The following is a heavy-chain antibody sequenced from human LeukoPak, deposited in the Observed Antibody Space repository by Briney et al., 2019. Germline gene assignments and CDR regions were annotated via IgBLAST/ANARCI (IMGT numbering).Heavy chain of an antibody. CDR3: ARDPLDYGHYSY. CDR1: VHTFTVYY. D-gene: IGHD4-17*01. V-gene: IGHV1-2*02. Sequence: ASVSVSCKASVHTFTVYYIHWVPQAPGQGREWMGCINPNSGGTNYTQKPQGTVPITWDSSISTAYLELSRERSHDTAVYFWARDPLDYGHYSYWGQGTLVSVSS. J-gene: IGHJ4*02. CDR2: INPNSGGT.